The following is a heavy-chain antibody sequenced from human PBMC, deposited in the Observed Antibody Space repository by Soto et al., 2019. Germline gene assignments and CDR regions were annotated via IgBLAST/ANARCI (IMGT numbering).Heavy chain of an antibody. Sequence: ASVKVSCKASGYTFSGFAISWVRQAAGQGPELMGRINAKSGTTISAQRLQGKVNMTGDTSLSTAYMEVGSLTSDDAAIYYCAGGSPFNYAGFDVWGQGTMVTVSS. CDR1: GYTFSGFA. J-gene: IGHJ6*02. D-gene: IGHD4-4*01. V-gene: IGHV1-8*01. CDR2: INAKSGTT. CDR3: AGGSPFNYAGFDV.